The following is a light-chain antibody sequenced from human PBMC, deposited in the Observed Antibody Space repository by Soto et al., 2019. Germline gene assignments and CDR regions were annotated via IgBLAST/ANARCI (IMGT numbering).Light chain of an antibody. V-gene: IGKV3-11*01. J-gene: IGKJ2*01. Sequence: EIVLTQSPATLSLSPGERATLSCRASQSVSSYLAWYQQKPGQAPRLLIYDASNRATGIPARFSGSGSGTDFTLTISSLEPEDLAVYDCQQRSNWPRMYTFGQGTKLEIK. CDR3: QQRSNWPRMYT. CDR1: QSVSSY. CDR2: DAS.